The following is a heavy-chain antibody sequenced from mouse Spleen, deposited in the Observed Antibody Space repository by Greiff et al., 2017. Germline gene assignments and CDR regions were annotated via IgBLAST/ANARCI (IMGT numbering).Heavy chain of an antibody. J-gene: IGHJ1*01. CDR3: ASHYYDGSYDWYFDV. CDR2: INPSTGGT. V-gene: IGHV1-42*01. CDR1: GYSFTGYY. D-gene: IGHD1-1*01. Sequence: EVQLQQSGAELAKPGASVKISCKASGYSFTGYYMNWVKQSPEKSLEWIGEINPSTGGTTYNQKFKAKATLTVDKSSSTAYMQLKSLTSEDSAVYYCASHYYDGSYDWYFDVWGAGTTVTVSS.